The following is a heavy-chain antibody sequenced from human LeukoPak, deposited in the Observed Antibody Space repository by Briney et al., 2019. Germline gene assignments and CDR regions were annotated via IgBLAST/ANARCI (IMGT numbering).Heavy chain of an antibody. CDR3: ARDGIVDPDYDILTGYPNWFDP. J-gene: IGHJ5*02. CDR1: GYTFTGYY. V-gene: IGHV1-2*02. CDR2: INPNSGGT. Sequence: ASVKVSCKASGYTFTGYYMHWVRQAPGQGLEWMGWINPNSGGTNYAQKFQGRVTMTRDTSISTAYMELSRLRSDDTAVYYCARDGIVDPDYDILTGYPNWFDPWGQGTLVTVSS. D-gene: IGHD3-9*01.